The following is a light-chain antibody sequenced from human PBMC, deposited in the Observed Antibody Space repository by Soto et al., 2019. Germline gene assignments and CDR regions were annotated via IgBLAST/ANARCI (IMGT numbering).Light chain of an antibody. J-gene: IGKJ2*01. Sequence: DIVMTQSPDSLAVSLGERATISCKSSQSLLFSSNNKTYLAWYQHRPGQSPKMLIFWASARESGVPERFSGSGSETDFTLTIRGLQPEDAAAYYCQQYYSDFFTVGQGTMLEIK. CDR1: QSLLFSSNNKTY. CDR2: WAS. CDR3: QQYYSDFFT. V-gene: IGKV4-1*01.